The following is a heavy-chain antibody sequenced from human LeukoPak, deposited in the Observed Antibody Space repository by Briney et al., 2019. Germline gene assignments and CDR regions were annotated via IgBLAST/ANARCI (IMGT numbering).Heavy chain of an antibody. CDR1: GGTFTSYA. V-gene: IGHV1-69*01. CDR2: ITPLFRLT. Sequence: ASVNVSCKPSGGTFTSYAVSWVRQAPGQGLEWMGGITPLFRLTKDAQKFQGRVTITADESTSTVYLELRSLRSEDTAIYYCARAPRAAAGLGNWFDPWGQGTLVTVSS. J-gene: IGHJ5*02. CDR3: ARAPRAAAGLGNWFDP. D-gene: IGHD6-13*01.